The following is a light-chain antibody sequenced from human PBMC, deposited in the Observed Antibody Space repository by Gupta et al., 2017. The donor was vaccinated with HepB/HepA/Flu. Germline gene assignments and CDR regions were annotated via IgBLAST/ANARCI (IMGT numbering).Light chain of an antibody. Sequence: QSALTQPASVSGSPGQSITISCPGTSSDVVIYNYVSWYQQHPDKAPKLLIYDVSYRPSGVSNRFSGSKSGNTASLTISGLQADDEADYYCSSYTSSDTLEIFGGGTKLTVL. V-gene: IGLV2-14*03. CDR1: SSDVVIYNY. CDR2: DVS. J-gene: IGLJ2*01. CDR3: SSYTSSDTLEI.